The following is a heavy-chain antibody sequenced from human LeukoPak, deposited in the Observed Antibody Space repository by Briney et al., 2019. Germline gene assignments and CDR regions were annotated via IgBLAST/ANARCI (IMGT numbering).Heavy chain of an antibody. D-gene: IGHD2-21*02. Sequence: ASVKVSCKASGYTFTSYYMGWVRQAPGQGLEWMGIINPSGGSTTYTQKFQGRVTMTRDTSTSTVYMELSSLRSEDTAVYYCATGRGPYDYYKVWGQGTLVTVSS. V-gene: IGHV1-46*01. CDR3: ATGRGPYDYYKV. J-gene: IGHJ4*02. CDR1: GYTFTSYY. CDR2: INPSGGST.